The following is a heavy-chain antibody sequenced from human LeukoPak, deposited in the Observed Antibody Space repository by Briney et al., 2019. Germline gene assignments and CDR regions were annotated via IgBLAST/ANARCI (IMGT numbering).Heavy chain of an antibody. CDR2: INPNSGDT. D-gene: IGHD6-13*01. CDR1: GYTFTGYY. V-gene: IGHV1-2*02. Sequence: ASVKVSCKASGYTFTGYYMHWVRQAPGQGLEWMGWINPNSGDTNYAQKFQGRVTMTRDTSISTAYMELSRLRSDDTAVYYCAREDTAAAVYYFDYWGQGTLVTVSS. CDR3: AREDTAAAVYYFDY. J-gene: IGHJ4*02.